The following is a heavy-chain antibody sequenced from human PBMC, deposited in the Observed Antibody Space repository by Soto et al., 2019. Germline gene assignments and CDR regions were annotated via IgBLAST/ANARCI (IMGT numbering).Heavy chain of an antibody. CDR3: ARADRRDGGYSYGMDV. CDR1: GFTFSNYG. J-gene: IGHJ6*02. CDR2: IWYDGSNK. V-gene: IGHV3-33*03. Sequence: QVQLVESGGGVVQPGRSLRLSCAASGFTFSNYGMNWVRQAPGKGLEWVAVIWYDGSNKYYEDSVKGRFTISRDNSKNTLYLQMNSLRAEETALYYCARADRRDGGYSYGMDVWGQGTTVTVSS. D-gene: IGHD3-22*01.